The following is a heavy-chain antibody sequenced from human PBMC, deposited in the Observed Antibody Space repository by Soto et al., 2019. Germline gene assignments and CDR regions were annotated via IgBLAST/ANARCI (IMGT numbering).Heavy chain of an antibody. D-gene: IGHD6-19*01. CDR2: ISGSGANT. Sequence: EVQLLESAGGLEQPGGSLSLSCAASGFTFSSYAMRWVRQAPGKGLEWVSAISGSGANTYYADSVKGRFTISRDNSKNTLFLQLNSLRAEDTAVYYCAKCAGSGWYPDYWGQGTLVTVSS. CDR1: GFTFSSYA. CDR3: AKCAGSGWYPDY. V-gene: IGHV3-23*01. J-gene: IGHJ4*02.